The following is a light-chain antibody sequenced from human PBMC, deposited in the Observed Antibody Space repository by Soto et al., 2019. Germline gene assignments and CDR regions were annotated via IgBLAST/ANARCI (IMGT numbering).Light chain of an antibody. CDR3: QQSYSTPYT. V-gene: IGKV1-39*01. CDR1: QAIRND. CDR2: VAS. J-gene: IGKJ2*01. Sequence: DIQMTKSPSYLSASVGDSVTITCRASQAIRNDLAWYQQKPGKAPERLIYVASSLQSGVPSRFSGSGSGTDFTLTISSLHPEELATYDCQQSYSTPYTVGQGTKVDIK.